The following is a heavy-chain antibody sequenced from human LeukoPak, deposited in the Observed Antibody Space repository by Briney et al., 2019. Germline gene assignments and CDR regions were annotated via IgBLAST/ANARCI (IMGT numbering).Heavy chain of an antibody. Sequence: GGSLRLSCAVSGFTSSSYWMSRVRQAPGKGLEWVANIKQDGSEKYYVDSAKGRFTISRDNAKNSLYLQMNSLRAEDTAVYYCARAPYCIGGSCRFDYWGQGTLVTVSS. D-gene: IGHD2-15*01. CDR1: GFTSSSYW. V-gene: IGHV3-7*03. J-gene: IGHJ4*02. CDR2: IKQDGSEK. CDR3: ARAPYCIGGSCRFDY.